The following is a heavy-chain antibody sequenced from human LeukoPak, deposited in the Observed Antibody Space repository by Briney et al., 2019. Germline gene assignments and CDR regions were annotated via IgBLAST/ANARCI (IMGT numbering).Heavy chain of an antibody. V-gene: IGHV4-34*01. CDR1: GGSFSGYY. CDR2: INHSGST. J-gene: IGHJ4*02. D-gene: IGHD5-24*01. CDR3: ARVWEMATLDY. Sequence: TASETLSLTCAVYGGSFSGYYWSWIRQPPGKGLEWIGEINHSGSTNYNPSLKSRVTISVDTSKNQFSLKLSSVTAADTAVYYCARVWEMATLDYWGQGTLVTVSS.